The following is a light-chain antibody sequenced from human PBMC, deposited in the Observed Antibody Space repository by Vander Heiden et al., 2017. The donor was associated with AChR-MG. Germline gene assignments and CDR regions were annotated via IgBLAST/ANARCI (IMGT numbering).Light chain of an antibody. CDR1: QSIGSNY. CDR3: QQYGSSPLT. Sequence: DIVLTQSPRTLSLSPGERATLSCRASQSIGSNYLAWYQQKPGQAPRLLLYGASSRATGIPDRFSGSGSGTDFTLTISRLEPEDFAVYYCQQYGSSPLTFGGGTEVEIK. V-gene: IGKV3-20*01. CDR2: GAS. J-gene: IGKJ4*01.